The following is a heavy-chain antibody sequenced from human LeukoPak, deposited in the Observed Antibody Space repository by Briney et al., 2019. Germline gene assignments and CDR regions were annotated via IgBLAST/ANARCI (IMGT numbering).Heavy chain of an antibody. Sequence: GGSLRLSCAASGFTLSNYNMNWVRQAPGKGLEWVSSISSSSYIYYADSVRGRFTISRDNSKNTLYLQMNSLRAEDTAVYYCAKLPLDSSGYFDYWGQGTLVTVFS. CDR1: GFTLSNYN. J-gene: IGHJ4*02. D-gene: IGHD3-22*01. CDR3: AKLPLDSSGYFDY. CDR2: ISSSSYI. V-gene: IGHV3-21*04.